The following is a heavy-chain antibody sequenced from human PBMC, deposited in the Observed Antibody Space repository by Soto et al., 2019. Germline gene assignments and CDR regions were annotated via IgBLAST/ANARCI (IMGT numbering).Heavy chain of an antibody. J-gene: IGHJ5*02. CDR2: ISGFGDST. CDR1: VCSFSSYG. V-gene: IGHV3-23*01. D-gene: IGHD2-2*01. CDR3: AKDAVVVVPAVLRNWFEP. Sequence: VGSLRLSCASSVCSFSSYGMSCVRHAPGRWLEWVSGISGFGDSTYYADSVKGRFTISRDNSENTLYLQMNSLRAEDTAVYFCAKDAVVVVPAVLRNWFEPLGQGTQVIVSS.